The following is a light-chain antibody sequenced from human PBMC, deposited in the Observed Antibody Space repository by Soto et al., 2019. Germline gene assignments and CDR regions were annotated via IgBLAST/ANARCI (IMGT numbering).Light chain of an antibody. J-gene: IGKJ2*01. CDR2: GAS. V-gene: IGKV3-15*01. CDR3: QQYNSWPYT. CDR1: QSISSN. Sequence: EIVMTQSPATLSVSPGERATLSCRASQSISSNLAWYQQKPGQAPRLLIYGASTRATDIPARFSGSGSGTEFTLTISSLQSEDFAAYYCQQYNSWPYTFGQGTKLEIK.